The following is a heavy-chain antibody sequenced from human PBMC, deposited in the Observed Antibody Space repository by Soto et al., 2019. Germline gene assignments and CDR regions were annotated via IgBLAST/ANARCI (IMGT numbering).Heavy chain of an antibody. CDR1: GFTVSSNY. Sequence: PGGSLRLSCAASGFTVSSNYMSWVRQAPGKGLEWVSVIYSGGSTYYTDSVKGRFTISRDNSKNTLYLQMNSLRAEDTAVYYCARTEVGYYYYGMDVWGQGTTVTVSS. CDR2: IYSGGST. V-gene: IGHV3-53*01. CDR3: ARTEVGYYYYGMDV. J-gene: IGHJ6*02.